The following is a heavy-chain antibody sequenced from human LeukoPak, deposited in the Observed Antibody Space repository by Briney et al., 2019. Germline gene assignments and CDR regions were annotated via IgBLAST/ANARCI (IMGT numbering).Heavy chain of an antibody. D-gene: IGHD2-15*01. V-gene: IGHV3-11*01. CDR3: ARATPCSGGSCQMYYGMDV. CDR1: GFTFSDYY. Sequence: KAGGSLRLSCAAPGFTFSDYYMSWIRQAPGKGLEWVSYMSNSGSTIYYADSVKGRFTISRDNAKNSLFLQMNSLRAEDTAVYYCARATPCSGGSCQMYYGMDVWGQGTTVTVSS. J-gene: IGHJ6*02. CDR2: MSNSGSTI.